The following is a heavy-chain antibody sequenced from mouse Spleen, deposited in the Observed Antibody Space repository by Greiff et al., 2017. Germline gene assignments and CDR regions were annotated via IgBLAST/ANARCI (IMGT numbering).Heavy chain of an antibody. CDR2: ISSGGDYI. D-gene: IGHD2-2*01. Sequence: EVQVVESGEGLVKPGGSLKLSCAASGFTFSSYAMSWVRQTPEKRLEWVAYISSGGDYIYYADTVKGRFTISRDNARNTLYLQMSSLKSEDTAMYYCTRRGLYYGYDDWYFDVWGTGTTVTVSS. CDR3: TRRGLYYGYDDWYFDV. CDR1: GFTFSSYA. V-gene: IGHV5-9-1*02. J-gene: IGHJ1*03.